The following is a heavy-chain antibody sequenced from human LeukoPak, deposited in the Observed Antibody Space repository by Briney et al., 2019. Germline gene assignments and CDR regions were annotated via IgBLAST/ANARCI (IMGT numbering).Heavy chain of an antibody. CDR2: INPSGGST. D-gene: IGHD3-9*01. V-gene: IGHV1-46*01. CDR1: GYTFTGYY. J-gene: IGHJ4*02. Sequence: GASVKVSCKASGYTFTGYYMHWVRQAPGQGLEWMGIINPSGGSTSYAQKFQGRVTMTRDMSTSTVYMELSSLRSEDTAVYYCARDPINKDRYFDWSHDYWGQGTLVTVSS. CDR3: ARDPINKDRYFDWSHDY.